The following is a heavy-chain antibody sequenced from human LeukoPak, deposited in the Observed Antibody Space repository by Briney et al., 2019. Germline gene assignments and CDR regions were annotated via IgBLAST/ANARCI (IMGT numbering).Heavy chain of an antibody. Sequence: GGSLRLSCAASGFTFSNSAMSWVRQAPGKGLEWVSAIRGSGDDTYYADSVKGRFTISRDNSKNTVYLQMNSLRDEDTAVYYCARHFTFYGDSRGYYFDYWGQGALVTVSS. D-gene: IGHD4-17*01. V-gene: IGHV3-23*01. CDR1: GFTFSNSA. CDR3: ARHFTFYGDSRGYYFDY. CDR2: IRGSGDDT. J-gene: IGHJ4*02.